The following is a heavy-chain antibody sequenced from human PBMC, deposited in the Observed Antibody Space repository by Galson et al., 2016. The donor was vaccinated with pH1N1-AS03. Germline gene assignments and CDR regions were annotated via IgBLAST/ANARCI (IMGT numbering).Heavy chain of an antibody. V-gene: IGHV3-23*01. CDR1: EFSFSRFA. D-gene: IGHD2-15*01. CDR2: IIGSGENT. J-gene: IGHJ4*02. CDR3: AKGSGYCSDATCYRFDR. Sequence: LRLSCAASEFSFSRFAMAWVRQAPGKGLEWVSSIIGSGENTWYAESAKGRFTISRDNSKNTLYLQLNSLSAEDTALYYCAKGSGYCSDATCYRFDRWGQGTLLPVSS.